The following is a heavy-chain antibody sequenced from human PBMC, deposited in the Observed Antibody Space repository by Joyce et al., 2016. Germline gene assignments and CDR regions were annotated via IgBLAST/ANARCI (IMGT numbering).Heavy chain of an antibody. Sequence: EVQLVESGGGLVQPGGSLRLSCAASGFSFSGYWIHWVRQAPGKGLVWVSRINPDGSSTRFADSVKGRFTISRDNAKNTLYLQMNSLRAEDTAVYYCVRGISARPGGPNWFDPWGQGTLVTVSS. CDR1: GFSFSGYW. V-gene: IGHV3-74*01. D-gene: IGHD6-6*01. CDR2: INPDGSST. CDR3: VRGISARPGGPNWFDP. J-gene: IGHJ5*02.